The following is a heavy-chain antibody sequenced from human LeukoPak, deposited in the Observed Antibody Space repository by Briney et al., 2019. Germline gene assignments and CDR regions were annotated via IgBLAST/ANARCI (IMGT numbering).Heavy chain of an antibody. CDR1: RFTFSSYA. D-gene: IGHD2-2*01. CDR2: ISGSGGST. Sequence: GGSRRLSCETSRFTFSSYAMSWVRQAPGKGLEWVSAISGSGGSTYYADSVKGRFTISRDNSKNTLYLQMNSLRAEDTAVYYCAKGHPLSVVVPAAMIDYWGQGTLVTVSS. V-gene: IGHV3-23*01. J-gene: IGHJ4*02. CDR3: AKGHPLSVVVPAAMIDY.